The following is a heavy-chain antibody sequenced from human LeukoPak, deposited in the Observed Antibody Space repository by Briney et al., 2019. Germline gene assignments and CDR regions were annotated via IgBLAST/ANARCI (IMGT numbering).Heavy chain of an antibody. Sequence: TLSLTCTVSGGSISSYYWSWIRQPPGKGLEWIGYIYYSGSTNYNPSLKSRVTISVDTSKNQFSLKLSSVTAADTAVYYCARDEAGDGMDVWGQGTTVTVSS. CDR3: ARDEAGDGMDV. J-gene: IGHJ6*02. CDR2: IYYSGST. V-gene: IGHV4-59*01. CDR1: GGSISSYY. D-gene: IGHD4-17*01.